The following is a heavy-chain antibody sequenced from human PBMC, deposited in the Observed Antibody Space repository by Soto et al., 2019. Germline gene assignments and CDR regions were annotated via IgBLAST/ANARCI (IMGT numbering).Heavy chain of an antibody. CDR2: IYYSGST. Sequence: SETLSLTCTVSGGSISSGGYYWSWIRQYPEKGLEWIGYIYYSGSTYYNPSLKSRLSISVDTSKNQFSLNLSSVTAADTAVYYCARSRDGYNFDYWGQGTLVTVSS. CDR3: ARSRDGYNFDY. V-gene: IGHV4-31*03. J-gene: IGHJ4*02. D-gene: IGHD5-12*01. CDR1: GGSISSGGYY.